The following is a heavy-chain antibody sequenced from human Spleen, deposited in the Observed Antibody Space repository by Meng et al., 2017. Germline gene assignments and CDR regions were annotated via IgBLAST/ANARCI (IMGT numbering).Heavy chain of an antibody. D-gene: IGHD5-18*01. Sequence: WVRQAPGKGLEWVGRIKSKTDGGTTDYAAPVKGRFTISRDDSKNTLYLQMNSLKTEDTAVYYCTASGYSYGSDYWGQGTLVTVSS. J-gene: IGHJ4*02. CDR3: TASGYSYGSDY. CDR2: IKSKTDGGTT. V-gene: IGHV3-15*01.